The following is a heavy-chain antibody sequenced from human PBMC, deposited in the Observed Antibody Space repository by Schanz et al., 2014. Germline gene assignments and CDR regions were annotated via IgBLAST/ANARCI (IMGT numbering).Heavy chain of an antibody. V-gene: IGHV1-2*06. CDR3: ARENTAVAGMPRVMDV. Sequence: QVLLVQSGAEVKKPGASVKVSCKASGYRFIGYYVHWVRQAPGQGLEWMGRVSPDSGDTNYAQMFQGRVTMTTDTSISAAYMELSRLTSDDTAVFFCARENTAVAGMPRVMDVWGQGTTVTVTS. J-gene: IGHJ6*02. CDR2: VSPDSGDT. CDR1: GYRFIGYY. D-gene: IGHD6-19*01.